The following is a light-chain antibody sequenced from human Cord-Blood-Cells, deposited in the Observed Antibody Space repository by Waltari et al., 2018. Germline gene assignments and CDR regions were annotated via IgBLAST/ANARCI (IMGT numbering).Light chain of an antibody. CDR2: QDS. CDR3: QAWDSSTVV. CDR1: KLGDKY. J-gene: IGLJ2*01. V-gene: IGLV3-1*01. Sequence: SYELTQPPSVSVSPGQTASITCSGAKLGDKYACWYQQKPGQSPVLVIYQDSKRLSGIPERFSGSNSGNTATLTISGTQAMDEADYYCQAWDSSTVVFGGGTKLTVL.